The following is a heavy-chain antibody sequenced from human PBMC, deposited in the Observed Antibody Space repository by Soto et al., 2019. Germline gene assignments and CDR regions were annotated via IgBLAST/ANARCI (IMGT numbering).Heavy chain of an antibody. CDR1: GFTFSSYW. Sequence: GGSLRLSCAASGFTFSSYWMSWVRQAPGRGLEWVANIKQDGSEKYYVDSVKGRFTISRDNAKNSLYLQMNSLRAEDTAVYYCARERWQLWPGGSYYFDYWGQGTLVTVSS. J-gene: IGHJ4*02. CDR2: IKQDGSEK. V-gene: IGHV3-7*01. CDR3: ARERWQLWPGGSYYFDY. D-gene: IGHD5-18*01.